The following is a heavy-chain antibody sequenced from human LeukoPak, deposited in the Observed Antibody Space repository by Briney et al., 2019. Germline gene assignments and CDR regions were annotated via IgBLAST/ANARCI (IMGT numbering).Heavy chain of an antibody. V-gene: IGHV1-69*05. CDR2: IIPIFGTA. J-gene: IGHJ6*03. CDR1: GGTFSSYA. Sequence: KVSCKASGGTFSSYAISWVRQAPGQGVEWMGGIIPIFGTANYAQKFQGRVTITTDEYTSTAYMEVSRLRYEDTAVYYCARSDLMGPYSIGGVVTAITRHYYYMDVWGEGTTVTVSS. CDR3: ARSDLMGPYSIGGVVTAITRHYYYMDV. D-gene: IGHD2-21*02.